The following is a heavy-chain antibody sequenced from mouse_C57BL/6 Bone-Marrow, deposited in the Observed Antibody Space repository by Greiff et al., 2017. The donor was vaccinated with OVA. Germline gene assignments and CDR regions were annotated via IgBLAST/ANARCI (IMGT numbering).Heavy chain of an antibody. Sequence: EVQLQESGGGLVKPGGSLKLSCAASGFTFSDYGMHWVRQAPEKGLEWVAYISSGSSTIYYADTVKGRFTISRDNAKNTLFLQMTSLRSEDTAMYYCARPRWSYFDYWGQGTTLTVSS. CDR1: GFTFSDYG. CDR2: ISSGSSTI. J-gene: IGHJ2*01. CDR3: ARPRWSYFDY. D-gene: IGHD1-1*02. V-gene: IGHV5-17*01.